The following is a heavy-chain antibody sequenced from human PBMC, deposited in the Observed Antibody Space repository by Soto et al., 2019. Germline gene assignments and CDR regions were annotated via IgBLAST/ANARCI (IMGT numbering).Heavy chain of an antibody. V-gene: IGHV3-23*01. D-gene: IGHD2-2*03. Sequence: EVQVLESGGGLVQPGGSLRLSCAATGFTFSDFAMSWVRQAPGKGLEWVSRIYGGGNGPHYADYVKGRVTISRDNSKNPLYLQMNSLRAEDTAVYYCAKMEGMDPWAYSFDYWGQGTLVTVSS. CDR3: AKMEGMDPWAYSFDY. CDR2: IYGGGNGP. CDR1: GFTFSDFA. J-gene: IGHJ4*02.